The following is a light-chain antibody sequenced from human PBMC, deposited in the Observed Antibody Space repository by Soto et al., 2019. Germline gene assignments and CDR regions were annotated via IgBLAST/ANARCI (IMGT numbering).Light chain of an antibody. CDR1: QSISSY. J-gene: IGKJ2*01. V-gene: IGKV1-39*01. CDR2: AAS. CDR3: QQTYSTPYT. Sequence: DIQMTKSPSSLSASVGDRVTITCRASQSISSYLNWYQQKPGKAPKLLIYAASSLQSGVPSRFSGSRSGTDFTHTIGSLQPEDFATYYCQQTYSTPYTFDQGTKLEIK.